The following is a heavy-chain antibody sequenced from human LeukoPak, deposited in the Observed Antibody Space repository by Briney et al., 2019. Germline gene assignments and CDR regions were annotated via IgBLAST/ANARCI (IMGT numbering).Heavy chain of an antibody. CDR2: INAGNGNT. CDR3: ARGVGYGDYVGVFDY. V-gene: IGHV1-3*01. Sequence: GASVKVSCKASGYTFTSYAMHWVRQAPGQRLEGXXXINAGNGNTKYSQKFQGRVTITRDTSASTAYMELSSLRSEDTAVYYCARGVGYGDYVGVFDYWGQGTLVTVSS. CDR1: GYTFTSYA. J-gene: IGHJ4*02. D-gene: IGHD4-17*01.